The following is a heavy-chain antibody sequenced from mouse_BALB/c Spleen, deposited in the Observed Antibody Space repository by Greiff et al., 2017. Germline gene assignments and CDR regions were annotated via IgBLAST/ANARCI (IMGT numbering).Heavy chain of an antibody. CDR3: ARSPLYYGSSYPYDFDY. D-gene: IGHD1-1*01. CDR1: GYTFTSYW. Sequence: QVQLQQPGAELVKPGASVKLSCKASGYTFTSYWMHWVKQRPGQGLEWIGEINPSNGRTNYNEKFKSKATLTVDKSSSTAYMQLSSLTSEDSAVYYCARSPLYYGSSYPYDFDYGGQGTTLTVSS. V-gene: IGHV1S81*02. CDR2: INPSNGRT. J-gene: IGHJ2*01.